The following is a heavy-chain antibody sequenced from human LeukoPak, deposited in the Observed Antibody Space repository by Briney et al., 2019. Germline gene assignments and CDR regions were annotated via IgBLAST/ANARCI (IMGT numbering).Heavy chain of an antibody. D-gene: IGHD3-10*01. CDR3: ARALWFGEFLFDY. CDR1: GFTFSSYA. J-gene: IGHJ4*02. CDR2: ISGSGGST. Sequence: GGSLRLSCAASGFTFSSYAMSWVRQAPGKGLEWVSGISGSGGSTYYADLVKGRFTISRDNSKNTLYLQMNSLRAEDTAVYYCARALWFGEFLFDYWGQGTLVTVSS. V-gene: IGHV3-23*01.